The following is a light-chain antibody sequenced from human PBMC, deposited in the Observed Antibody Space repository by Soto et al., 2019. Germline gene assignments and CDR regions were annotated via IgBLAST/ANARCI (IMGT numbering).Light chain of an antibody. CDR1: QSVSSNY. V-gene: IGKV3-20*01. Sequence: EIVLTQSPGTLSLSPRERATLSCRASQSVSSNYVAWYQHKVGQAPRLLIYGASNRDPGIPDRFSGSGSGTDFTLNISRLEPEDFALYYCQQYAASPRTFGQGTQVEV. J-gene: IGKJ1*01. CDR2: GAS. CDR3: QQYAASPRT.